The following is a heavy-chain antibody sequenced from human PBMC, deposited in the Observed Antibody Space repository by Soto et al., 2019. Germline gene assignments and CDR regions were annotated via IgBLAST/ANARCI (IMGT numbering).Heavy chain of an antibody. D-gene: IGHD3-10*01. V-gene: IGHV4-34*01. CDR3: ARGRPRRSITP. J-gene: IGHJ4*02. CDR2: INHSGST. Sequence: PSETLSLTCAVYGGSFSGYYWSWIRQPPGKGLEWIGEINHSGSTNYNPSLKSRVTISVDTSKNQFSLKLSSATAADTAVYYCARGRPRRSITPWGQGTLVTVSS. CDR1: GGSFSGYY.